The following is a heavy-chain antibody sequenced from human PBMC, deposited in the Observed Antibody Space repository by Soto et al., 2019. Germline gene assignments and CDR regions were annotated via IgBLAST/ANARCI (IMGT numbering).Heavy chain of an antibody. CDR1: GGSISSSSYY. CDR2: IYYSGSP. Sequence: SETLSLTCTVSGGSISSSSYYWGWIRQPPGKGLEWIGNIYYSGSPYYNPSLKSRVTISVDTSKNQLSLKLSSVTAADTAVYYCARQNTGMGYWGQGTLVTVSS. V-gene: IGHV4-39*01. J-gene: IGHJ4*02. CDR3: ARQNTGMGY.